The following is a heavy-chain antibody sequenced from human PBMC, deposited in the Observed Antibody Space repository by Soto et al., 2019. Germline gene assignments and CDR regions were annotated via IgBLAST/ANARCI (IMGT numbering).Heavy chain of an antibody. J-gene: IGHJ3*02. Sequence: EVQLLESGGNLVQPGGSLRLSCAASGFSFSTYALTWVRQAPGKGLEWVSGISASGATTYYADSVKGRFTISRDNSKNTVVLQMTSLRAEDTALYYCARWTDTVIEAALAGVAFDIWGQGTMVTVSS. D-gene: IGHD2-15*01. CDR1: GFSFSTYA. CDR2: ISASGATT. V-gene: IGHV3-23*01. CDR3: ARWTDTVIEAALAGVAFDI.